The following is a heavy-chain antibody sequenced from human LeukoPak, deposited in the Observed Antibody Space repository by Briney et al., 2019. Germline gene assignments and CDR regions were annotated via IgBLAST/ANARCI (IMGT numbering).Heavy chain of an antibody. CDR3: TRDRD. J-gene: IGHJ4*02. Sequence: GGSLRLSRAASGFSFSDHYMDWVRQAPGKGLEWVGRSRNKANSYTTEYAASVKGRFTISRDDSKSIAYLQMNSLKTEDTAVYYCTRDRDWGQGTLVTVSS. CDR2: SRNKANSYTT. V-gene: IGHV3-72*01. CDR1: GFSFSDHY.